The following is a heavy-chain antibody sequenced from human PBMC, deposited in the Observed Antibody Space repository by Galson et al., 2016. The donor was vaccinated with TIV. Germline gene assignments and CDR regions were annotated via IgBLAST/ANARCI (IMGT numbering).Heavy chain of an antibody. CDR2: TYYTSKWNT. V-gene: IGHV6-1*01. D-gene: IGHD1-7*01. CDR3: SRGNWNYGMGGAMDV. CDR1: GDSVSGNTAA. J-gene: IGHJ6*02. Sequence: CAISGDSVSGNTAAWNWVRQSPSRGLEWLGRTYYTSKWNTDYAVSVEGRIIIRPDTSMNQVSLQLSSVIPDDTAVYYCSRGNWNYGMGGAMDVWGQGTTVTVSS.